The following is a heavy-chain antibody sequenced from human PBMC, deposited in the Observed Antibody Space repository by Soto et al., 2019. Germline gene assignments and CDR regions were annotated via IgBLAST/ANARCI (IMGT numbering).Heavy chain of an antibody. J-gene: IGHJ4*02. Sequence: GGSLRLSCAASGFTFSSYAMSWVRQAPGKGLEWVSAISGSGGSTYYAASVKGRFTIARDNSKNTLYLRMNSLRAEDTAVYYCAKDREGSYGSGSPPDYFDYWGQGTLVTVSA. CDR1: GFTFSSYA. D-gene: IGHD3-10*01. CDR2: ISGSGGST. V-gene: IGHV3-23*01. CDR3: AKDREGSYGSGSPPDYFDY.